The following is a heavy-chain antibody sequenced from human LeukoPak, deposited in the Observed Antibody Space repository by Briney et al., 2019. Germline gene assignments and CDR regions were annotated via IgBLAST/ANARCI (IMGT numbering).Heavy chain of an antibody. D-gene: IGHD3-16*02. Sequence: GGSLRLSCAASGFTFSSYWMSWVRQAPGKGLEWVGRIKSKTDGGTTDYAAPVKGRFTISRDDSKNTLYLQMNSLKTEDTAVYYCTTDLIYDYVWGSYRPSHFDYWGQGTLVTVSS. J-gene: IGHJ4*02. CDR1: GFTFSSYW. V-gene: IGHV3-15*01. CDR2: IKSKTDGGTT. CDR3: TTDLIYDYVWGSYRPSHFDY.